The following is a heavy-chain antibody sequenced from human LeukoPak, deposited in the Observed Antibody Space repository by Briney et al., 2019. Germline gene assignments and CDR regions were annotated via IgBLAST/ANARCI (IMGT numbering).Heavy chain of an antibody. D-gene: IGHD1-26*01. J-gene: IGHJ4*02. V-gene: IGHV4-34*01. CDR1: GGSFSGYY. Sequence: SETLSLTCAVYGGSFSGYYWSWIRQPPGKGLEWIGEINHSGSTNYNPSLKSRVTISVDTSKNQFSLKLSSVTAADTAVYYCAGRVGTYWGQGTPVTVSS. CDR3: AGRVGTY. CDR2: INHSGST.